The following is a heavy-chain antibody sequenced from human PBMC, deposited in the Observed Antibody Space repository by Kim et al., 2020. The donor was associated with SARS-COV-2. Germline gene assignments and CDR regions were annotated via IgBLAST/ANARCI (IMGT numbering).Heavy chain of an antibody. D-gene: IGHD3-9*01. J-gene: IGHJ6*02. V-gene: IGHV3-43*01. CDR3: AKDITLRYTRYYYYGMDV. CDR2: ISWDGGST. Sequence: GGSLRLSCAASGFTFDDYTMHWVRQAPGKGLEWVSLISWDGGSTYYADSVKGRFTISRDNSKNSLYLQMNSLRTEDTALYYCAKDITLRYTRYYYYGMDVWGQGTTVTVSS. CDR1: GFTFDDYT.